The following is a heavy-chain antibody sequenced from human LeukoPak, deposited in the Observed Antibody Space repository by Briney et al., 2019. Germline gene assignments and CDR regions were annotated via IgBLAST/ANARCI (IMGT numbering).Heavy chain of an antibody. D-gene: IGHD1-1*01. CDR3: ARQRYSDY. J-gene: IGHJ4*02. V-gene: IGHV3-7*01. Sequence: GGSLRLSCAASGFTFSRYWMTWFRQAPGKGLEWVANIKEDGSDNSYVESVKGRFTISRDNAKNSLYLQLNSLRAEDTAVYFCARQRYSDYWGQGTLVTVSS. CDR2: IKEDGSDN. CDR1: GFTFSRYW.